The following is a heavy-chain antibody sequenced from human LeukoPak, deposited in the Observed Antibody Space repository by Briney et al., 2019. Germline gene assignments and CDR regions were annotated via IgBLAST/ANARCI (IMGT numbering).Heavy chain of an antibody. V-gene: IGHV1-69*01. Sequence: SVKVSCKASGGTFSSYAISWVRQAPGQGLEWMGGIIPIFGTANYAQKLQGRVTITADESTSTAYMELSSLRSEDTAVYYCARGGFVVVPAATYYYYGMDVWGQGTTVTVSS. D-gene: IGHD2-2*01. J-gene: IGHJ6*02. CDR1: GGTFSSYA. CDR2: IIPIFGTA. CDR3: ARGGFVVVPAATYYYYGMDV.